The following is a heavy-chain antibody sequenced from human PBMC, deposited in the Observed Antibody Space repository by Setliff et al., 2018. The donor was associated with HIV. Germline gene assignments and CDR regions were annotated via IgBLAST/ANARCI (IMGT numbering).Heavy chain of an antibody. CDR3: ATAPLYYYDSSGPFDY. CDR1: GYMFSGFH. D-gene: IGHD3-22*01. Sequence: GASVKVSCKASGYMFSGFHMHWVRQAAGQGLEWMGRINPNSGGTNYAQKFQGRVTMTRDTSISTAYMELSRLRSDDTAVYYCATAPLYYYDSSGPFDYWGQGTLVTVSS. CDR2: INPNSGGT. J-gene: IGHJ4*02. V-gene: IGHV1-2*06.